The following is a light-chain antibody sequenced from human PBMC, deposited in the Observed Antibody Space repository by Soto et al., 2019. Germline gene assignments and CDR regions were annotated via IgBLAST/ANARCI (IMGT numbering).Light chain of an antibody. CDR1: QDINNY. Sequence: DIQMTQSPSSLSASTGDRFTIXXRASQDINNYLNWYQMKPGKAPAXVIYAASSLQSGVPSRFSATVSGTEFSLTITSLQPEDFATYYCQQLLDSPITFGQGTRLEIK. J-gene: IGKJ5*01. CDR3: QQLLDSPIT. V-gene: IGKV1-17*01. CDR2: AAS.